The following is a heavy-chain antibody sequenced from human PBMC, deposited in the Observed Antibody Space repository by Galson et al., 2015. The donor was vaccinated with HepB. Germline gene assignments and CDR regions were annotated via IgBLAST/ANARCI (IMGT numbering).Heavy chain of an antibody. CDR2: ISGTGGST. V-gene: IGHV3-23*01. Sequence: SLRLSCAASGFTFSSYAMSWVRQAPGKGLEWVSAISGTGGSTYHADSVKGRFTISRDNSKNTLYLQMNSPRAEDTAVYYCAKSGSGSGSPFYYMDVWGKGTTVTVSS. CDR1: GFTFSSYA. D-gene: IGHD3-10*01. J-gene: IGHJ6*03. CDR3: AKSGSGSGSPFYYMDV.